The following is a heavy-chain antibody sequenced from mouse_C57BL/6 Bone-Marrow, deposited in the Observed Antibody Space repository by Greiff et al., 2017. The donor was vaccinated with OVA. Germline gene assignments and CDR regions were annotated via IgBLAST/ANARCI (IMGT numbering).Heavy chain of an antibody. CDR1: GFTFSDFY. CDR2: SRNKANDYTT. CDR3: ARDANWDGYWYFDV. J-gene: IGHJ1*03. V-gene: IGHV7-1*01. D-gene: IGHD4-1*02. Sequence: EVQVVESGGGLVQSGRSLRLSCATSGFTFSDFYMEWVRQAPGKGLEWIAASRNKANDYTTEYSASVKGRFIVSRDTSQSILYLQMNALRAEDTAIYYCARDANWDGYWYFDVWGTGTTVTVSS.